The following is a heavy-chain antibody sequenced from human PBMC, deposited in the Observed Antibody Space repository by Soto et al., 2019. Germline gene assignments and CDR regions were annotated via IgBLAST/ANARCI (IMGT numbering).Heavy chain of an antibody. V-gene: IGHV3-33*01. CDR1: GFTFSSYG. D-gene: IGHD3-10*01. CDR3: AAGAYYFDY. Sequence: QVQLVESGGGVVQPGRYLRISCAASGFTFSSYGMHWVRQAPGKGLEWVAVIWYDGSNKYYADSVKGRLTISRDNSKNTLYLEMNSLRAEDTAVYYCAAGAYYFDYWGQGTLVTFSS. J-gene: IGHJ4*02. CDR2: IWYDGSNK.